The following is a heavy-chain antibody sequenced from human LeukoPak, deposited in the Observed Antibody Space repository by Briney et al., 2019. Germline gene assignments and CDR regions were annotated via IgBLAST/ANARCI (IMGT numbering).Heavy chain of an antibody. CDR1: GFTFSSYE. D-gene: IGHD6-13*01. CDR3: ASCSSWRGYFDY. V-gene: IGHV3-48*03. Sequence: PGGSLRLSCAASGFTFSSYEMNWVRQAPGKGLEWVSYISSSGSTIYYADSVKGRFTISRDNAKNSLYLQMNSLRAEDTAVYYCASCSSWRGYFDYWGQGTLVTVSS. CDR2: ISSSGSTI. J-gene: IGHJ4*02.